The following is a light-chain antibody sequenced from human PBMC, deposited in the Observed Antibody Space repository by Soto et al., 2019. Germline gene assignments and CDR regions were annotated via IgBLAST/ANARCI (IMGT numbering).Light chain of an antibody. CDR2: DDT. V-gene: IGLV3-21*02. CDR3: QLWDSGSDHVV. Sequence: SYERTRRPSVSVAPGRTATFICGGTNIGSKSVHWYLQKPGQAPVLVVRDDTGRASGIPERFSGSNSGNTATLTISRVEAGDEADYYCQLWDSGSDHVVFGGGTTLTVL. J-gene: IGLJ3*02. CDR1: NIGSKS.